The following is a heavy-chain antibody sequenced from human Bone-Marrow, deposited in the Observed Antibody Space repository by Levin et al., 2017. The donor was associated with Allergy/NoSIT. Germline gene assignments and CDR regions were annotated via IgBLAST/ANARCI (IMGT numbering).Heavy chain of an antibody. CDR3: ARRSPVTDLRF. D-gene: IGHD1-14*01. J-gene: IGHJ4*02. CDR2: IYSGGGT. CDR1: GLTVSNNY. Sequence: SCAASGLTVSNNYMSWVRQAPGKGLEWVALIYSGGGTYYADPVKGRFTISRDNSKNTPYLQMNSLRTEDTAVYHCARRSPVTDLRFWCRGSLVTVSS. V-gene: IGHV3-53*01.